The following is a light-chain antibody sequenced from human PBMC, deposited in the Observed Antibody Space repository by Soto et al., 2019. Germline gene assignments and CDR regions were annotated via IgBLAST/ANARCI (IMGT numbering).Light chain of an antibody. CDR3: SSYTRAKTYV. CDR1: SXDIGGYNM. V-gene: IGLV2-14*01. CDR2: EVT. Sequence: QSVLAQPASVSGSPGQSITISCTGTSXDIGGYNMVSWYQQHPPKAPKLMIYEVTHRPSGISDRFSASKSGNTASLTISGLQAEDEGDYYCSSYTRAKTYVFGTGTKVTVL. J-gene: IGLJ1*01.